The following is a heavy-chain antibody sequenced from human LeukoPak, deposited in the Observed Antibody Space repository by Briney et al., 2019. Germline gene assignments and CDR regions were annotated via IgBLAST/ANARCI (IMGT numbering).Heavy chain of an antibody. D-gene: IGHD3-3*01. Sequence: GGSLRLSCAASGFTFSNYSMNVVRQAPGKGLEWVSSITSSNNYIYYVDSVKVRFTISRDNAKNSLYLQMNTLTAEDTAVYYCARSRFLECPPDAFDIWGQGPMVTVSS. J-gene: IGHJ3*02. CDR3: ARSRFLECPPDAFDI. CDR1: GFTFSNYS. CDR2: ITSSNNYI. V-gene: IGHV3-21*01.